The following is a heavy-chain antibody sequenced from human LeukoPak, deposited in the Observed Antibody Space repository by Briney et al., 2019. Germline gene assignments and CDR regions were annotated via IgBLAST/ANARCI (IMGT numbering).Heavy chain of an antibody. Sequence: GESLKISCQGSGYRFTSYWIAWVRQMPGKGLEWMGMIYPGDSDTRYSPSFQGQVTISADKSISTAYLQWSSLKASDTAMYYCARHGSSSWPVDYWGQGTLVTVS. CDR3: ARHGSSSWPVDY. CDR1: GYRFTSYW. CDR2: IYPGDSDT. D-gene: IGHD6-13*01. J-gene: IGHJ4*02. V-gene: IGHV5-51*01.